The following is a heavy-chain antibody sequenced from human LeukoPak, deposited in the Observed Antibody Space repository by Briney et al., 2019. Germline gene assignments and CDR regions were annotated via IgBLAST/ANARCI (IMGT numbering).Heavy chain of an antibody. CDR1: GFTFSTYA. V-gene: IGHV3-23*01. D-gene: IGHD3-9*01. Sequence: QPGGSLGLSCAASGFTFSTYAMSWVRQAPGKGLEWVSAISGSGGSTCYADSVKGRFTISRDNSKNTLYLQMNSLRAEDTAVYYCACMVLRYFHWLSPVDYWGQGTLVTVSS. CDR2: ISGSGGST. CDR3: ACMVLRYFHWLSPVDY. J-gene: IGHJ4*02.